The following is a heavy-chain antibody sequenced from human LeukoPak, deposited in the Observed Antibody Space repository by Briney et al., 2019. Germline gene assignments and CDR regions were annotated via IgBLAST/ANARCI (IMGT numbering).Heavy chain of an antibody. Sequence: GGSLRLSCAASGFTFSSYGMHWVRQAPGKGLEWVSGISWNSGSIGYADSVKGRFTISRDNAKNSLYLQMNSLRTEDTALYYCAKGGGYDFWSGYLDYWGQGTLVTVSS. CDR3: AKGGGYDFWSGYLDY. V-gene: IGHV3-9*01. CDR1: GFTFSSYG. CDR2: ISWNSGSI. J-gene: IGHJ4*02. D-gene: IGHD3-3*01.